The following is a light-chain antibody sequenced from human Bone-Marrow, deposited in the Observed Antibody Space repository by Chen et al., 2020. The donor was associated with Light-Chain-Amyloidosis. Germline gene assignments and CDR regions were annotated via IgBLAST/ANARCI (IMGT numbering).Light chain of an antibody. CDR3: QSYDSSLSGYV. Sequence: QSVLTQPPSVSGAPGQRVTTSCPGSSSNIGAGYDVHWYQQLPGTAPKRLIYGNSNRPSGVPDRFSGSKSGTSASLAITGLQAEDEADYYCQSYDSSLSGYVFGTGTKVTVL. CDR1: SSNIGAGYD. CDR2: GNS. J-gene: IGLJ1*01. V-gene: IGLV1-40*01.